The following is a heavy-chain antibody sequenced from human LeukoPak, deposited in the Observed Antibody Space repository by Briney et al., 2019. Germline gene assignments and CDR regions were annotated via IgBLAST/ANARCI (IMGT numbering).Heavy chain of an antibody. CDR2: INHSGSA. CDR3: ARGRFGGHSYYYMDV. CDR1: GGPFSDYY. V-gene: IGHV4-34*01. J-gene: IGHJ6*03. D-gene: IGHD3-3*01. Sequence: SETLSLTCAVFGGPFSDYYWSWIRRPPGKGLEWLGEINHSGSANYMPSLKSRVSISVDTSKNQFSLRLSSVTAADTAFYYCARGRFGGHSYYYMDVWGKGTTVTVSS.